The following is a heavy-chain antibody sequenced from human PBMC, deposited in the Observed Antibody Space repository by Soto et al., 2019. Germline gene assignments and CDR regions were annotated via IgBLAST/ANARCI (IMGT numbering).Heavy chain of an antibody. V-gene: IGHV3-30-3*01. CDR2: ISFNATNG. CDR1: GFTFSHFA. CDR3: ARDRGRGYCTGGLCYLGLDH. D-gene: IGHD2-8*02. J-gene: IGHJ4*02. Sequence: GGSLRLSCAASGFTFSHFAMHWVRQAPGKGLEWISVISFNATNGFFADSVKGRFSISRDNSANRLYLQMTNLRPEDTAIYYCARDRGRGYCTGGLCYLGLDHWGPGIPVTVSS.